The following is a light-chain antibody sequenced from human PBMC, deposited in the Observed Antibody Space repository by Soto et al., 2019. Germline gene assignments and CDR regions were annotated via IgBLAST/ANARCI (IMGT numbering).Light chain of an antibody. CDR2: RNN. V-gene: IGLV1-47*01. CDR1: SSNIGNDY. J-gene: IGLJ3*02. CDR3: AAWDDSRSVV. Sequence: QSVLNQPPSASGTPGQKVSISCSGSSSNIGNDYVYWYRQLPGTAPKLLIYRNNQRPSEVPDRFSASKSGTSASLAISGLRSEDEADYYCAAWDDSRSVVFGGGTQLTVL.